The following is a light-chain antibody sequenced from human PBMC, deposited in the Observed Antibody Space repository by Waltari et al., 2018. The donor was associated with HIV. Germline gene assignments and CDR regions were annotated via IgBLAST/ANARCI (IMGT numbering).Light chain of an antibody. Sequence: EIVLTQSPGTLSLSPGERATLSCRASQRVSSSHLTWYQQKPGQAPRLLIYSTSNRATGIPDRFSGSGSGTDFTLTISRLEPEDFAVYYCQQYVGSLWTFGQGTKVEIK. CDR2: STS. CDR1: QRVSSSH. V-gene: IGKV3-20*01. J-gene: IGKJ1*01. CDR3: QQYVGSLWT.